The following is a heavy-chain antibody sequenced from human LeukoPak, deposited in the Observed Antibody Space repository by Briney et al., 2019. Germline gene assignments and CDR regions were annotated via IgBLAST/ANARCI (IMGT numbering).Heavy chain of an antibody. CDR1: GFTFSSYW. J-gene: IGHJ6*02. V-gene: IGHV3-7*05. Sequence: GGSLRLSCTASGFTFSSYWMSWVRQTPEKGLEWVANINQDESGKVYVDSVKGRFTISRDNAKSSLYLQMSGLRAEDTAVYYCARDPYSSSWSYGMDAWGQGTTVTVSS. D-gene: IGHD6-13*01. CDR3: ARDPYSSSWSYGMDA. CDR2: INQDESGK.